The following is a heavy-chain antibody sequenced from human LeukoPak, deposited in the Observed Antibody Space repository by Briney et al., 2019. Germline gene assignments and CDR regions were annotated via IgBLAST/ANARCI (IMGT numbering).Heavy chain of an antibody. J-gene: IGHJ4*02. D-gene: IGHD3-9*01. CDR1: GFTFSNAW. CDR3: TTRLRYFDWTIDDFDY. Sequence: GGCLRLSCAASGFTFSNAWMSWVRQAPGKGLEWVGRILIKTAGGTTDYAAPVKGRFTISRDDSKNTLYLQMNSLKTEDTAVYYCTTRLRYFDWTIDDFDYWGQGTLATLSS. V-gene: IGHV3-15*01. CDR2: ILIKTAGGTT.